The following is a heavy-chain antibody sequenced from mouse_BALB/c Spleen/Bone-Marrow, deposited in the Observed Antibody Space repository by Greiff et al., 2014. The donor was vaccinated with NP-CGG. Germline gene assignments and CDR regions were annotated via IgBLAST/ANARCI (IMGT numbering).Heavy chain of an antibody. Sequence: VQLQQSGAELVRPGASVKLSCKASGYSFTSYWMNWVKQRPGQGLEWIGMIHPSGTETRLNQRFKDKATLTVDKSSSTAYMQLSSPTSEDSAVYYCARLEGNYGSTFAYWGQGTLVTVSA. CDR1: GYSFTSYW. V-gene: IGHV1-74*01. J-gene: IGHJ3*01. CDR2: IHPSGTET. CDR3: ARLEGNYGSTFAY. D-gene: IGHD1-1*01.